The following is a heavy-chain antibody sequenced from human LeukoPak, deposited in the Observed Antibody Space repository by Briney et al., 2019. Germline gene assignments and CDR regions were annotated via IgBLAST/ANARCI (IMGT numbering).Heavy chain of an antibody. CDR2: INPNSGGT. CDR1: GYTFTGYY. J-gene: IGHJ4*02. CDR3: ATVASRYDSSGFYYFDY. D-gene: IGHD3-22*01. V-gene: IGHV1-2*02. Sequence: GASVKVSRKASGYTFTGYYMHWVRQAPGQGLEWMGWINPNSGGTNYAQKFQGRVAMTEDTSTDTAYMELSSLRSEDTAVYYCATVASRYDSSGFYYFDYWGQGTLVTVSS.